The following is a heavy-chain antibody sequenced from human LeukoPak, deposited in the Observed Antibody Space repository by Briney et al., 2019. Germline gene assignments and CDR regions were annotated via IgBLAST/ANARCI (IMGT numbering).Heavy chain of an antibody. CDR2: IYYSGST. CDR3: ARLGRKLPKYYFDY. CDR1: GGSISSSSYY. Sequence: SETLSLTCTVSGGSISSSSYYWGWIRQPPGKGLEWIGSIYYSGSTYYNPSLKSRVTISVDTSKNQFSLKLSSVTAADTAVYYCARLGRKLPKYYFDYWGQGTLVTVSS. J-gene: IGHJ4*02. V-gene: IGHV4-39*01. D-gene: IGHD6-6*01.